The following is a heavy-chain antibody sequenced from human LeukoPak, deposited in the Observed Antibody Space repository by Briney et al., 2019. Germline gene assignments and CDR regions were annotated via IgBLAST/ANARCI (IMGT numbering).Heavy chain of an antibody. V-gene: IGHV4-30-4*01. CDR1: GGSISSGDYY. CDR2: IYYSGST. D-gene: IGHD5-18*01. CDR3: ARGRGYSYVWFDP. J-gene: IGHJ5*02. Sequence: SETLSLTCTVSGGSISSGDYYWSWIRQPPGKGLEWIGYIYYSGSTYYNPSLKSRVTISVDTSKNQFSLKLSSVTAADTAVYYCARGRGYSYVWFDPWGQGTLVTVSS.